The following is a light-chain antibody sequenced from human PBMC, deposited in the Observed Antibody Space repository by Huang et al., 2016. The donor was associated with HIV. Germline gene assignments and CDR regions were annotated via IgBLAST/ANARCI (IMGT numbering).Light chain of an antibody. V-gene: IGKV1-39*01. CDR3: QQTNSAPLT. J-gene: IGKJ4*01. CDR1: QSIGSY. CDR2: ATS. Sequence: DIQMTQSPSSLSASVGDRFTITCRASQSIGSYVNWYQQKPGKAPKLLIYATSSLQRGVPSRFSGSGSGTDFTLTISSLQPEDFASYFCQQTNSAPLTFGGGTKVEIK.